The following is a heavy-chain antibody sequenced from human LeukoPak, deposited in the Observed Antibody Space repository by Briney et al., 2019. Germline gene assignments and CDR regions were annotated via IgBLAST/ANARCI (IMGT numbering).Heavy chain of an antibody. V-gene: IGHV1-18*01. CDR1: GYTFTSYG. CDR3: ARDARRIMITFGGVKVLDY. Sequence: GASVKVSCKASGYTFTSYGIIWVRQAPGQGLEWMGWISAYNGNTNYAQKLQGRVTMTTDTSTSTAYMELRSLRSDDTAVYYCARDARRIMITFGGVKVLDYWGQGTLVTVSS. D-gene: IGHD3-16*01. J-gene: IGHJ4*02. CDR2: ISAYNGNT.